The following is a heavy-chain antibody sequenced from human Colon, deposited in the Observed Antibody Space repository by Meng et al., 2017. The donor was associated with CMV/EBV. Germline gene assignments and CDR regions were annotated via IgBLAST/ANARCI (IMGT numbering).Heavy chain of an antibody. CDR2: IRYDGSDA. D-gene: IGHD3-10*01. CDR1: GFTFSHYG. V-gene: IGHV3-30*02. J-gene: IGHJ4*02. CDR3: AKDLMLGFGSGTQYYFDS. Sequence: GESLKISCAASGFTFSHYGMHWVRQAPGKGLEWAAFIRYDGSDAWYADFVKGRFTISRDNFKNTLYLQMNSLGAEDTALYYCAKDLMLGFGSGTQYYFDSWGQGTLVTVSS.